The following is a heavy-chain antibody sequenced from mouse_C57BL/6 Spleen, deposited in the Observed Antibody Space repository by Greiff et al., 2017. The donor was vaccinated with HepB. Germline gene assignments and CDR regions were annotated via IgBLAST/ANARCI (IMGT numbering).Heavy chain of an antibody. Sequence: QVQLQQSGAELVRPGTSVKVSCKASGYAFTNYLIEWVKQRPGQGLEWIGVINPGRGGTNYNEKFKGKATLTADKSSSTAYMQLSSLTSEDSAVYFCARKQDAMDYWGQGTSVTVSS. V-gene: IGHV1-54*01. J-gene: IGHJ4*01. CDR1: GYAFTNYL. CDR2: INPGRGGT. CDR3: ARKQDAMDY.